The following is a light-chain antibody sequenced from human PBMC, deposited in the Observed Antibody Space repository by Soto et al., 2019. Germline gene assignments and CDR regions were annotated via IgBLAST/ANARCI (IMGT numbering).Light chain of an antibody. CDR3: SSYTSSSTLLV. V-gene: IGLV2-14*01. Sequence: QSALTQPASVSGSPGQSITISCTGTSSDVGGYNYVSWYQRHPGKAPKLMIYEVSNRPSGVSNRFSGSKSGNTASLTISGIQAEDEADYYCSSYTSSSTLLVFGGGTKVTVL. J-gene: IGLJ2*01. CDR2: EVS. CDR1: SSDVGGYNY.